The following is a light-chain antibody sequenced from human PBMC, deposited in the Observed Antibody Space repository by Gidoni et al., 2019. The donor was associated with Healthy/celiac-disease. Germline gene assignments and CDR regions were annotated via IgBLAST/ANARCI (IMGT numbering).Light chain of an antibody. CDR1: QSISSY. V-gene: IGKV1-39*01. J-gene: IGKJ3*01. CDR2: AAS. CDR3: QQSYSTPVT. Sequence: DIQMTQSPSSLSASVVDRVTITCPASQSISSYFTWYQQKPGKAPKLLIYAASSLQSGVPSRFSGSGSGTDSTLTISSLQHEDFATYYRQQSYSTPVTFGPGTKVDIK.